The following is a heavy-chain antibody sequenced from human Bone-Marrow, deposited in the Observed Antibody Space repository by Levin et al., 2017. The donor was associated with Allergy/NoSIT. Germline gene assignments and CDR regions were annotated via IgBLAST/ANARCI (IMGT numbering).Heavy chain of an antibody. CDR2: ITPILGIT. CDR1: GGTFSTFG. D-gene: IGHD6-13*01. V-gene: IGHV1-69*13. Sequence: ASVKVSCKASGGTFSTFGISWVRQAPGQGLEWMGGITPILGITNYAQKFQGRVTITADESTSTAYMELSSLRSEDTAVYYCAREQQLDDWFDPWGQGTLVTVSS. CDR3: AREQQLDDWFDP. J-gene: IGHJ5*02.